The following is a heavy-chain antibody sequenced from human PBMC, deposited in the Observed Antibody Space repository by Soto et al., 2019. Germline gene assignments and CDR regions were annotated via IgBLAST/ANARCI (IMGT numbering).Heavy chain of an antibody. Sequence: CIGWVRQMPGKSLGWMGVINPRDSDVKYSPPFEGQVTISADKSINTAFLQWRSLKASDTAMYYCARQIYDSDTGPNFQYHFDSWGQVTPVTVSS. J-gene: IGHJ4*02. CDR1: C. CDR2: INPRDSDV. CDR3: ARQIYDSDTGPNFQYHFDS. V-gene: IGHV5-51*01. D-gene: IGHD3-22*01.